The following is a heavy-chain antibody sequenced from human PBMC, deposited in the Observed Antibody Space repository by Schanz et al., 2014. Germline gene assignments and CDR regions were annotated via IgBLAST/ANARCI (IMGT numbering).Heavy chain of an antibody. Sequence: EVQLLESGGGLVQPGGSLRLSCAASGFSFSSYAMGWVRQARGKGLEWVSAMNESHSTIYYADSVRGRFTISRDNAENTLFLQMNSLRAEDTAVYYCARKVVATIGGYYDNWGQGTLVTGSS. CDR3: ARKVVATIGGYYDN. CDR2: MNESHSTI. V-gene: IGHV3-23*01. CDR1: GFSFSSYA. J-gene: IGHJ4*02. D-gene: IGHD5-12*01.